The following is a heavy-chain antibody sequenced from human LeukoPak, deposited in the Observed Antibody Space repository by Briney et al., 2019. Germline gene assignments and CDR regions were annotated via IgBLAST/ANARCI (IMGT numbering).Heavy chain of an antibody. V-gene: IGHV3-48*03. Sequence: GGSLRLSCAASGFTFRSYEMNWVRQAPGKGLEWVSYISSGGNTIYYADSLKGRFTISRDNATNSLYLQMNSLRAEDTAVYYCASRPPHGAFVVFDYWGQGTLVTVSS. D-gene: IGHD4-17*01. J-gene: IGHJ4*02. CDR2: ISSGGNTI. CDR1: GFTFRSYE. CDR3: ASRPPHGAFVVFDY.